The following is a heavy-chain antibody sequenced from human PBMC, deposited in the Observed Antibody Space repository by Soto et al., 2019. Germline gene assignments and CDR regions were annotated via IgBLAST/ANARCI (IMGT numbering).Heavy chain of an antibody. Sequence: GASVKVSCKASGGTFSSYTISWVRQAPGQGLEWMGRIIPILGIANYAQKFQGRVTITADKSTSTAYMELSSLRSEDTAVYYCARAYNWNGPFDYWGQGTLVTVSS. CDR2: IIPILGIA. J-gene: IGHJ4*02. CDR3: ARAYNWNGPFDY. CDR1: GGTFSSYT. V-gene: IGHV1-69*02. D-gene: IGHD1-20*01.